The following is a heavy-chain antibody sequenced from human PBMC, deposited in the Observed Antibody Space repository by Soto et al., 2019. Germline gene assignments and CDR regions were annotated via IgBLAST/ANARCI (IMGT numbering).Heavy chain of an antibody. J-gene: IGHJ6*03. V-gene: IGHV3-74*01. D-gene: IGHD4-17*01. Sequence: GGSLRLPCAASGFTFSSYWMHWVRQAPGKGLVWVSRINSDGSSTSYADSVKGRFTISRDNARNTLYLQMNSLRAEDTAVYYCARGGYGDYSAYYYYYYMDVWGKGTTVTVSS. CDR2: INSDGSST. CDR3: ARGGYGDYSAYYYYYYMDV. CDR1: GFTFSSYW.